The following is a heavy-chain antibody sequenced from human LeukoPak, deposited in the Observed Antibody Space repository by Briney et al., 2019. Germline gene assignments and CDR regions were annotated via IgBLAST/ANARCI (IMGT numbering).Heavy chain of an antibody. V-gene: IGHV3-30-3*02. J-gene: IGHJ4*02. CDR2: ISYDGSNE. D-gene: IGHD6-19*01. CDR1: GFTFSSYA. CDR3: AKSTGYSSGWYHPADY. Sequence: GRSLRLSCAASGFTFSSYAMHWVRRAPSKGLEWVAVISYDGSNEYYADSVKGRFTISRDNSKNTLYLQMNGLRAEDTAVYYCAKSTGYSSGWYHPADYWGQGTLVTVSS.